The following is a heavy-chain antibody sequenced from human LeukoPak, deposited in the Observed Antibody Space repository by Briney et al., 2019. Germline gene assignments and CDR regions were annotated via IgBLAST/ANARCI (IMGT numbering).Heavy chain of an antibody. CDR1: GFTFSSYA. CDR2: ISGSGGST. CDR3: AKDPGSYYYYYYMDV. V-gene: IGHV3-23*01. Sequence: PGGSLRLSCAASGFTFSSYAMSWVRQAPGKGLEWVSGISGSGGSTYYADSVKGRFTISRDNSKNTLYLQMNSLRAEDTAVYYCAKDPGSYYYYYYMDVWGKGTTVTVSS. J-gene: IGHJ6*03.